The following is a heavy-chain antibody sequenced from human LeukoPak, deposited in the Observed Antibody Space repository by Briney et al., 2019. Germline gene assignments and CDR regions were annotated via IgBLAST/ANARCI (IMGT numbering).Heavy chain of an antibody. Sequence: PGGSLRLSCAASGLTFSSYGIHWVRQAPGKGLEWVAVIWYDGSNKYYADSVKGRFTISRDNSKNTLYLQMNSLRVEDTAVYYCSRDGDSAVATRVFDYWGQGTLVTVSS. V-gene: IGHV3-33*01. J-gene: IGHJ4*02. CDR2: IWYDGSNK. D-gene: IGHD5-18*01. CDR3: SRDGDSAVATRVFDY. CDR1: GLTFSSYG.